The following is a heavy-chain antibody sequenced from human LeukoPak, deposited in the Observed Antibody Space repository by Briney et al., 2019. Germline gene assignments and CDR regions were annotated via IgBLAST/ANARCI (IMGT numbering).Heavy chain of an antibody. CDR2: IYYSGST. V-gene: IGHV4-59*01. J-gene: IGHJ5*02. CDR1: GGAISSYY. D-gene: IGHD3-3*01. Sequence: SETLSLTCTVSGGAISSYYWSWIRQPPGKGLEWIGYIYYSGSTNCNPSLKSRVTISVDTSKNQFSLKLSSVTAADTAVYYCARGPYDFWSGLNWFDPWGQGTLVTVSS. CDR3: ARGPYDFWSGLNWFDP.